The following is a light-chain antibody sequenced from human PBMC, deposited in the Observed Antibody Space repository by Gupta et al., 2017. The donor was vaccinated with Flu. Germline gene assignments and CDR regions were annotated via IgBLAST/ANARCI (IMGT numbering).Light chain of an antibody. CDR1: QSVSSSY. V-gene: IGKV3-20*01. Sequence: EIVLTPDSGTLSLSPGERATLSCRASQSVSSSYLAWYQQKPGQAPRRLIYGASRRATGIPDRFSGSGSGTDFTLTISRLEPEDFAVYYCQQYGSSPLTFGGGTKVEIK. CDR3: QQYGSSPLT. J-gene: IGKJ4*01. CDR2: GAS.